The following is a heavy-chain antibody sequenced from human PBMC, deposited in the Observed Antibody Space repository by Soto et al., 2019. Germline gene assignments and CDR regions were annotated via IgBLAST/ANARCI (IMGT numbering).Heavy chain of an antibody. J-gene: IGHJ4*02. CDR1: GFTFSSYA. Sequence: LRLSCAASGFTFSSYAMSWVRQAPGKGLEWVSGIDGSGRNTYYADSVKGRFTISRDNSKNTLSVQMNGLRVEDTALYYCAKDGGSVCSGGTCYFQAPDYWGQGTLVTVSS. D-gene: IGHD2-15*01. V-gene: IGHV3-23*01. CDR3: AKDGGSVCSGGTCYFQAPDY. CDR2: IDGSGRNT.